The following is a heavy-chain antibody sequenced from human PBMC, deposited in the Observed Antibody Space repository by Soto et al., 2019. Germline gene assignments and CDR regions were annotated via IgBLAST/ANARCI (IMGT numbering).Heavy chain of an antibody. CDR1: GFTFSSYG. CDR3: AREDSSGWYSGDY. Sequence: QVQLVESGGGVVQPGRSLRLSCAASGFTFSSYGMHWVRQAPGKGLEWVAVLWYDGSNKYYADSVKGRFTISRDNSKNTLYLQMNSLRAEDTAVYYCAREDSSGWYSGDYWGQGTLVTVSS. D-gene: IGHD6-19*01. J-gene: IGHJ4*02. V-gene: IGHV3-33*01. CDR2: LWYDGSNK.